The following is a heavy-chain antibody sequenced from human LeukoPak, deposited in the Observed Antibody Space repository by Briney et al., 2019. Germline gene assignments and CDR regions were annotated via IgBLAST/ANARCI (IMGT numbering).Heavy chain of an antibody. D-gene: IGHD5-18*01. CDR2: IRSKAYGGTT. CDR1: GFTFGDHA. V-gene: IGHV3-49*04. J-gene: IGHJ6*02. CDR3: SRRPIQLWLYYGMDV. Sequence: GRSLRLSCSTSGFTFGDHAMSWVRQAPGKGLEWVDFIRSKAYGGTTEYAASVKGRFTISRDDSISIAYLQMNSLKTEDTAVYYCSRRPIQLWLYYGMDVWGQGTTVIVSS.